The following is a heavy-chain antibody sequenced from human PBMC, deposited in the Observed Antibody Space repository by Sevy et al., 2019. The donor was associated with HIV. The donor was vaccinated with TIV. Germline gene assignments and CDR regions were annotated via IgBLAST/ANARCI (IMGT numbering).Heavy chain of an antibody. V-gene: IGHV3-30-3*01. D-gene: IGHD3-22*01. CDR1: GFTFSSYA. CDR2: ISYDGSNK. CDR3: AKDLKPRGGYYYDSSGYWGGFDY. Sequence: GGSLRLSCAASGFTFSSYAMHWVRQAPGKGLEWVAVISYDGSNKYYADSVKGRFTISRDNSKNTLYLQMNSLRAEDTAVYYCAKDLKPRGGYYYDSSGYWGGFDYWGQGTLVTVSS. J-gene: IGHJ4*02.